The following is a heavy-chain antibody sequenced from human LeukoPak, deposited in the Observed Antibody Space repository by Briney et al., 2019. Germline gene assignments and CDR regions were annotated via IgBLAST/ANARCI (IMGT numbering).Heavy chain of an antibody. CDR2: IYSGGST. CDR1: GFTVSRSY. Sequence: PGGSLRLSCAASGFTVSRSYMNWVRQAPGKGLEWVSIIYSGGSTYYADSVKGRFTISRGTAKNTVYLQMNSLRADDTAVYYCARGPPSPRLQAVSGTNYFDYWGQGTLVTVSS. J-gene: IGHJ4*02. V-gene: IGHV3-66*02. D-gene: IGHD6-19*01. CDR3: ARGPPSPRLQAVSGTNYFDY.